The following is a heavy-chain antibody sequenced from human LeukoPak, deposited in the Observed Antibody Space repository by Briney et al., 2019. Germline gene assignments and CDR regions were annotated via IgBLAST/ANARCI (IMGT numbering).Heavy chain of an antibody. D-gene: IGHD1-26*01. CDR3: ARGGGSYPFFDY. CDR2: ISNSGSTI. J-gene: IGHJ4*02. CDR1: GFTLNVYE. V-gene: IGHV3-48*03. Sequence: PGGSLRLSCAASGFTLNVYEMNWVRQAPGMGLKWLSYISNSGSTIYYADSVKGRFTISRDNAKKSLYLQMNSLGAEDTAVYYCARGGGSYPFFDYWGQGVLVTVSS.